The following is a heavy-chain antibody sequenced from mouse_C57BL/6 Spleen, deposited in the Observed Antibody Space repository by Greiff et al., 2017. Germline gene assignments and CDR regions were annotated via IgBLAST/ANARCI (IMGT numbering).Heavy chain of an antibody. J-gene: IGHJ2*02. V-gene: IGHV5-17*01. CDR1: GFTFSDYG. CDR2: ISSGSSTI. D-gene: IGHD2-4*01. Sequence: EVMLVESGGGLVKPGGSLKLSCAASGFTFSDYGMHWVRQAPEQGLEWVAYISSGSSTIYYADTVKGRFTISRDNSNNPRCLEMTSRRFEDAAMYYCARADYDYDGGFFDYWGQGTSLTVSS. CDR3: ARADYDYDGGFFDY.